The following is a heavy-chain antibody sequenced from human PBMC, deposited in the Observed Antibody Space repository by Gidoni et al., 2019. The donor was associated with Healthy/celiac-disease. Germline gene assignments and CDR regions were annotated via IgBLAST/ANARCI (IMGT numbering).Heavy chain of an antibody. D-gene: IGHD3-10*01. V-gene: IGHV1-46*03. J-gene: IGHJ5*02. Sequence: QVQLVQSGAEVKKPGASVTVSCKASGYTFTSYYMPWVRQAPGQGLEWMGINNPSGGSTSYAQKFQGRVTMTRDTSTSTVYMELSSLRSEDTAVNYCARDLITMVRARGRGANWFDPWGQGTLVTVSS. CDR1: GYTFTSYY. CDR3: ARDLITMVRARGRGANWFDP. CDR2: NNPSGGST.